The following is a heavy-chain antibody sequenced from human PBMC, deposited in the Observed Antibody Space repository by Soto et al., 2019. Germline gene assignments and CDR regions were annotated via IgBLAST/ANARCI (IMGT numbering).Heavy chain of an antibody. Sequence: SETLSLTCTVSGVSISSGDYYWSWIRQTPGKGVEWIGYIYDSENTYSNPSLKSRVTISGDTSKNQFSLKLSSVTAADTAGYYCANLDIITFGGVIDPIDEFDIWGQGTMVPVSS. CDR1: GVSISSGDYY. CDR2: IYDSENT. CDR3: ANLDIITFGGVIDPIDEFDI. D-gene: IGHD3-16*02. V-gene: IGHV4-30-4*01. J-gene: IGHJ3*02.